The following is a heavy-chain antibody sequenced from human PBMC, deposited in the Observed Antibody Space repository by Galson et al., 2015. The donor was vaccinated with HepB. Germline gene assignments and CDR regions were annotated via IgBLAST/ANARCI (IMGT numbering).Heavy chain of an antibody. J-gene: IGHJ6*02. D-gene: IGHD3-10*01. CDR3: AKDPYGSGRRTYGMDV. CDR2: ISVSGGNT. Sequence: SLRLSCAASGFTVSSNHMSWVRQAPGKGLEWVSGISVSGGNTYYADSVKGRFTISRDNSKNTLYLQMNSLGAEDTAVYYCAKDPYGSGRRTYGMDVWGQGTTVTVSS. V-gene: IGHV3-23*01. CDR1: GFTVSSNH.